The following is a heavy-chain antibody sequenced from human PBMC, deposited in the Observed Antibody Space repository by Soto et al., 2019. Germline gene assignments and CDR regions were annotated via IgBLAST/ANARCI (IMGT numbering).Heavy chain of an antibody. CDR1: GGTFSSYA. J-gene: IGHJ4*02. CDR2: IIPIFGTA. CDR3: ARGGVSYYDSSGYYPDFDY. Sequence: SVKVSCKASGGTFSSYAISWVRQAPGQGLEWMGGIIPIFGTANYAQKFQGRVTITADESTSTAYMELSSLRSEDTAVYYCARGGVSYYDSSGYYPDFDYWGQGTLVTVSS. D-gene: IGHD3-22*01. V-gene: IGHV1-69*13.